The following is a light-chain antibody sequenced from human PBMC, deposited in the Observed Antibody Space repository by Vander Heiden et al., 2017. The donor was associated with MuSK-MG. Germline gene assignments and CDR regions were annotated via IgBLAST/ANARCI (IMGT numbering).Light chain of an antibody. Sequence: QSVLPQPPSVSEAPRQRVTISCSGSTSNIGNNAVNWYQQFPGEAPKLLIYYDDVRPSGVSDRFSGSKSDTSASLAISGLQSEDEADYYCAAWDDSLNSVVFGGGTKLTVL. CDR2: YDD. V-gene: IGLV1-36*01. CDR3: AAWDDSLNSVV. CDR1: TSNIGNNA. J-gene: IGLJ2*01.